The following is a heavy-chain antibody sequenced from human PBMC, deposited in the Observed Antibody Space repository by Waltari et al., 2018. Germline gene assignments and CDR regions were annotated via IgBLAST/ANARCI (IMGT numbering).Heavy chain of an antibody. CDR3: ARGAYTGRNIYDV. Sequence: QVQLVQSGAEVRKPGASLKVSCKTFGYTSTNYFLNWVRQAPGQGLEWMGWINPNSGGQSFPHKFQGRVTLTRDTSISTAYMELRGLTSADTGVYYCARGAYTGRNIYDVWGQGTPVTV. CDR2: INPNSGGQ. J-gene: IGHJ3*01. CDR1: GYTSTNYF. V-gene: IGHV1-2*02. D-gene: IGHD5-12*01.